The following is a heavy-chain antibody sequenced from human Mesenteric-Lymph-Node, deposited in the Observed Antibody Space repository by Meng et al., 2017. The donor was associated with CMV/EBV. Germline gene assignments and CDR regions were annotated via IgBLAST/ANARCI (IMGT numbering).Heavy chain of an antibody. Sequence: GGSLRLSCAASGFSFDDYAMHWVRHPPGKGLEWVSGINWRGDTIHYADSVKGRFTISRDNAKNTLYLQMNSLRAEDTAVYYCARGYCSSISCLFDYWGQGTLVTVSS. D-gene: IGHD2-2*01. J-gene: IGHJ4*02. V-gene: IGHV3-9*01. CDR3: ARGYCSSISCLFDY. CDR1: GFSFDDYA. CDR2: INWRGDTI.